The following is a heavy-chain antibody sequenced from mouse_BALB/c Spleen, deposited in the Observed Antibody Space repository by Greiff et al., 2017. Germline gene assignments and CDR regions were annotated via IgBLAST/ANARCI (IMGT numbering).Heavy chain of an antibody. CDR1: GYSITSDYA. V-gene: IGHV3-2*02. Sequence: DVKLQESGPGLVKPSQSLSLTCTVTGYSITSDYAWNWIRQFPGNKLEWMGYISYSGSTSYNPSLKSRISITRDTSKNQFFLQLNSVTTEDTATYYCARGGPDYWGQGTTLTVSS. D-gene: IGHD1-1*02. J-gene: IGHJ2*01. CDR2: ISYSGST. CDR3: ARGGPDY.